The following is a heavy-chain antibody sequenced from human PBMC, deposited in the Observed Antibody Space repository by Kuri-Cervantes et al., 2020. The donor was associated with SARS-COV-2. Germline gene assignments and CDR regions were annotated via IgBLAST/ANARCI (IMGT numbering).Heavy chain of an antibody. D-gene: IGHD3/OR15-3a*01. CDR1: GASITHRY. CDR3: AGASFGLVGACDY. Sequence: SETLSLTCTVSGASITHRYWSWMRQPPGKGLEWIGYVHNSGSTSFSPSLRSRVTMSIDTSMSQLSLKLYSVTAADTAIYYCAGASFGLVGACDYWGHGTLVTVSS. J-gene: IGHJ4*01. CDR2: VHNSGST. V-gene: IGHV4-59*11.